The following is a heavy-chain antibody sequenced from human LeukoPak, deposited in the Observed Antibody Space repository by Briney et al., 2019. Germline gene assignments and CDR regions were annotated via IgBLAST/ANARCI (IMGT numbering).Heavy chain of an antibody. D-gene: IGHD4-11*01. V-gene: IGHV4-39*01. CDR1: GGSISSYY. CDR3: ARRVSNGYYYYYMDV. J-gene: IGHJ6*03. CDR2: IYYSGST. Sequence: PSETLSLTCTVSGGSISSYYWGWTRQPPGKGLEWIGSIYYSGSTYYNPSLKNRVTISVDTSKNQFSLKLSSVTAADTAVYYCARRVSNGYYYYYMDVWGKGTTVTVSS.